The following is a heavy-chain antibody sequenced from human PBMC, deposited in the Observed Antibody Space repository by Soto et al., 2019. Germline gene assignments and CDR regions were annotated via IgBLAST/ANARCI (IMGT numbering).Heavy chain of an antibody. CDR2: IIPIFGTA. CDR1: GGTFSSYA. D-gene: IGHD1-1*01. Sequence: QVQLVQSGAEVKKPGSSVKVSCKASGGTFSSYAISWVRQAPGQGLEWMGGIIPIFGTANFDQNFQGRVTIXEDXSXIAAYMELSSLSSEDTAVYYCAVSLETSRYYYGMDVWGQGTTVTVSS. V-gene: IGHV1-69*12. CDR3: AVSLETSRYYYGMDV. J-gene: IGHJ6*02.